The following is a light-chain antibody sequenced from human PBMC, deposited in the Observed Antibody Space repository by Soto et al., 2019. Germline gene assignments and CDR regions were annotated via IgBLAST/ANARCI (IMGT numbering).Light chain of an antibody. CDR3: QQYGASPWT. CDR2: GAS. Sequence: PGERATLSCRASQSVSSSHLAWYQQKPGQAPRLLIYGASSRATGIPDRFSGSGSGTDFSLIIGRLEPEDFAVYICQQYGASPWTFGQGTKVDI. J-gene: IGKJ1*01. V-gene: IGKV3-20*01. CDR1: QSVSSSH.